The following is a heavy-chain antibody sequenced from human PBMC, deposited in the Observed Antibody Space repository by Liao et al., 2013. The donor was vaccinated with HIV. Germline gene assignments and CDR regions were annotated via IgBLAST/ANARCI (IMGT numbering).Heavy chain of an antibody. CDR1: GGSISSYY. J-gene: IGHJ4*02. CDR3: ARLDTMLRGVIITRDY. D-gene: IGHD3-10*01. CDR2: IYASGST. Sequence: QVQLQESGPGLVKPSETLSLTCTVSGGSISSYYWSWIRQPAGKGLEWIGRIYASGSTNYNPSLTSRVIMSVDTSKKQFSLRLSSVTAADTAVYHCARLDTMLRGVIITRDYWGQGTLVTVSS. V-gene: IGHV4-4*07.